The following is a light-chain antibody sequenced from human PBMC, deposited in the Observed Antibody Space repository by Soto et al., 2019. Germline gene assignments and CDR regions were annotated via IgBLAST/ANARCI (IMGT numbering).Light chain of an antibody. V-gene: IGKV4-1*01. CDR3: QQYYSAPTWT. Sequence: DIVMTQSPDSLAVSLGESSTINCKCSQSIFYSSNNKNYLAWFQQKPGQPPKLLIYWASTRESGVPDRFSGSGSGTDFTLTISSLQAEDVAVYYCQQYYSAPTWTFGQGTKVDIK. CDR1: QSIFYSSNNKNY. CDR2: WAS. J-gene: IGKJ1*01.